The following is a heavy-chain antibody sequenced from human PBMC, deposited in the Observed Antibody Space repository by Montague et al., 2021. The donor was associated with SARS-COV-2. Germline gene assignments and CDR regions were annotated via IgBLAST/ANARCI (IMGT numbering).Heavy chain of an antibody. CDR2: IYDSGST. CDR1: GGSISGNNYY. Sequence: SETLSLTCTVSGGSISGNNYYWDWIRQPPGKGLEWIGSIYDSGSTYYNPSLKSRVTISVDTSKNYFSLKLNSVTAADTAVYYCARRGRKLLPVATTIGGFDIWGQGTMVTVSS. V-gene: IGHV4-39*02. D-gene: IGHD5-12*01. J-gene: IGHJ3*02. CDR3: ARRGRKLLPVATTIGGFDI.